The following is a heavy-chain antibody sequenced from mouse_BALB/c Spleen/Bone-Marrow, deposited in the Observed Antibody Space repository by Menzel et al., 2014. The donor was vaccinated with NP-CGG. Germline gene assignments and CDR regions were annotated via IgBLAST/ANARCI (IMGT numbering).Heavy chain of an antibody. CDR1: GYTFTSYW. Sequence: LQLVESGTERVKPGASVKLSCKASGYTFTSYWIHWVKQGPGQGLEWIGEIHPSNGRTNYSEKFKTKATLTVDKSSSPDHIQLSSLTSEDNAVYYCSRGTARAMMDYWGQGTPVTGSS. CDR2: IHPSNGRT. D-gene: IGHD3-2*01. J-gene: IGHJ4*01. CDR3: SRGTARAMMDY. V-gene: IGHV1S81*02.